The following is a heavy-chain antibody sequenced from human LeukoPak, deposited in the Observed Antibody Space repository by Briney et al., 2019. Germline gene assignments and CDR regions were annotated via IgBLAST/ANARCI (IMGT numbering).Heavy chain of an antibody. Sequence: PGGSLTLSWSPSGFTFSDYSMNWVRPAPGKGLAGVASISTVSTYTFYPPSVKGRFTISRDNVRISLYLQMSSLGAEDTAVYYCARDGRGFYLYNYMDVWGKGTTVTVSS. CDR1: GFTFSDYS. J-gene: IGHJ6*03. V-gene: IGHV3-21*01. D-gene: IGHD6-25*01. CDR2: ISTVSTYT. CDR3: ARDGRGFYLYNYMDV.